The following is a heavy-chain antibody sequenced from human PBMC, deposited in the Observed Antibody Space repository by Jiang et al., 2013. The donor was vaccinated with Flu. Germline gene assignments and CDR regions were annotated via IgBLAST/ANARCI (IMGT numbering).Heavy chain of an antibody. Sequence: SCQASGYTFARYWIGWVRQMPGKGLEWMGIIFPIDSDTKYSPSFQGQVTISVDKSINTAYLQWSSLKTSDTAIYYCARRSTNWPHYYFELWGRGTLVTVSS. D-gene: IGHD7-27*01. CDR1: GYTFARYW. J-gene: IGHJ2*01. CDR3: ARRSTNWPHYYFEL. V-gene: IGHV5-51*01. CDR2: IFPIDSDT.